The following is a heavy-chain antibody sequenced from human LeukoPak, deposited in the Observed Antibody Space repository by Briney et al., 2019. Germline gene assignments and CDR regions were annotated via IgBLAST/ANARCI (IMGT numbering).Heavy chain of an antibody. V-gene: IGHV3-23*01. D-gene: IGHD1-26*01. CDR3: AKEVPLGAGPAGEYFQH. CDR1: GFTFGSYA. Sequence: GGSLRLSCAASGFTFGSYAMSWVRQAPGKGLEWVSAISGSGGSTYYADSVKGRFTISRDNSKNTLYLQMNSLRAEDTAVYYCAKEVPLGAGPAGEYFQHWGQGTLVTVSS. J-gene: IGHJ1*01. CDR2: ISGSGGST.